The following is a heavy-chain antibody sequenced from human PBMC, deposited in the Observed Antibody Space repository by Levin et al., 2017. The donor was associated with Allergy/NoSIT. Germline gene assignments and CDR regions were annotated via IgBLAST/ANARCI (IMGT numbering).Heavy chain of an antibody. J-gene: IGHJ6*02. V-gene: IGHV3-53*01. CDR3: AREVAALGYYYGMDV. Sequence: GESLKISCAASGFTVSSHYMSWVRQAPGKGLEWVSVIYSGGSTYYADSVKGRFTISRDNSKNTLYLQMNSLRAEDTAVYYCAREVAALGYYYGMDVWGQGTTVTVSS. CDR2: IYSGGST. D-gene: IGHD2-15*01. CDR1: GFTVSSHY.